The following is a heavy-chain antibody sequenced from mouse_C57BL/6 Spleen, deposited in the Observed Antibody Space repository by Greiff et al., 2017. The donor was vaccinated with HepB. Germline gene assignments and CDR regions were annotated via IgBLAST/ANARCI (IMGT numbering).Heavy chain of an antibody. CDR3: ARGDYDEGDWYFDV. V-gene: IGHV3-6*01. D-gene: IGHD2-4*01. CDR2: ISYDGSN. CDR1: GYSITSGYY. J-gene: IGHJ1*03. Sequence: VQLQQSGPGLVKPSQSLSLTCSVTGYSITSGYYWNWIRQFPGNKLEWMGYISYDGSNNYNPSLKNRISITRDTSKNQFFLKLNSVTTEDTATYYCARGDYDEGDWYFDVWGTGTTVTVSS.